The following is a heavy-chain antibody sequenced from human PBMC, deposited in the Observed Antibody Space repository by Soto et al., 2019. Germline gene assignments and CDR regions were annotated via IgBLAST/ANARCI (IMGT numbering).Heavy chain of an antibody. CDR1: SGSFTGYY. CDR3: ARGHGRFAH. V-gene: IGHV4-34*01. CDR2: INHGGFT. Sequence: SETLSLTCDVSSGSFTGYYWSWIRQPPGKGLEWIGEINHGGFTNYNPSLTGRVTISLDTSKSQFSLKLSSLTAADTAFYFCARGHGRFAHWGQGTLVTVSS. J-gene: IGHJ4*02.